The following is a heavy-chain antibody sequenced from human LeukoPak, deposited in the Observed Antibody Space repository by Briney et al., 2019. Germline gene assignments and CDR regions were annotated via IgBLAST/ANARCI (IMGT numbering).Heavy chain of an antibody. J-gene: IGHJ4*02. Sequence: ASVKVSCKASGYSFSSYALNWVRQAPGQGLEWMGRINTNTGNPTYAQGFTGRFVFSLDTSVTTAYLQIGSLKAEDTAVYYCARDPYYYHSGGPYFDSWGQGTLVTVSS. CDR2: INTNTGNP. V-gene: IGHV7-4-1*01. CDR3: ARDPYYYHSGGPYFDS. CDR1: GYSFSSYA. D-gene: IGHD3-22*01.